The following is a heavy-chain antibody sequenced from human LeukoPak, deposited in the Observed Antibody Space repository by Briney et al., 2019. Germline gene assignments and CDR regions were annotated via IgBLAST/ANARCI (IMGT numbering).Heavy chain of an antibody. CDR1: GYTLTELS. CDR2: FDPEDGET. D-gene: IGHD6-19*01. V-gene: IGHV1-24*01. J-gene: IGHJ4*02. CDR3: ARKQWLSPLDY. Sequence: ASVKVSCKVSGYTLTELSIHWVRQAPGKGLEWMGGFDPEDGETIYAQKFQGRVTMTRDTSTSTVYMELSSLRSEDTAVYYCARKQWLSPLDYWGQGTLVTVSS.